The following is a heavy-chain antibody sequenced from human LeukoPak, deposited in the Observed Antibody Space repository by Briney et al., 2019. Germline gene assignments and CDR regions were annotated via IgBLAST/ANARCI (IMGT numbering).Heavy chain of an antibody. CDR3: ARDSVLMVYAIHHYFDY. J-gene: IGHJ4*02. CDR2: ISYDGSNK. Sequence: GGSLRLSCAASGFTFSSYAMHWVRQAPGKGLEWVAVISYDGSNKYYADSVKGRFTISRDNSKNTLYLQMNSLRAEDTAVYYCARDSVLMVYAIHHYFDYWGQGTLVTVSS. CDR1: GFTFSSYA. V-gene: IGHV3-30*04. D-gene: IGHD2-8*01.